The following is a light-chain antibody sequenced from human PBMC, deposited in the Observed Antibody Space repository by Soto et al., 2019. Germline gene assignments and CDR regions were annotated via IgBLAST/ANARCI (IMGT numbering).Light chain of an antibody. Sequence: EIVLTQSPGTLSLSPGERATLSCRASQSVSGNYLAWYQQKPGQAPRLLIYDASNRATGIPARFSGSGSGTDFTLTISSLEPEDFAVYYCQQRSNWPPLWTFGQGTKVDIK. J-gene: IGKJ1*01. V-gene: IGKV3-11*01. CDR1: QSVSGN. CDR3: QQRSNWPPLWT. CDR2: DAS.